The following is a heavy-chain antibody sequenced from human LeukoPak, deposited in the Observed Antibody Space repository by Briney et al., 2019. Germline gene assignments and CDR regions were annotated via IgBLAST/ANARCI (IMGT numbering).Heavy chain of an antibody. D-gene: IGHD3-10*01. CDR3: ARGGVTYGPSGDY. Sequence: GGSLRLSCALSGFTFSTYGMHWVRQAPGKGLEWVAVISYDGSNKYYADSVKGRFTISRDNSKNTLYLLMNSLRADDTAVYYCARGGVTYGPSGDYWGQGTLVTVSS. J-gene: IGHJ4*02. CDR2: ISYDGSNK. V-gene: IGHV3-30*03. CDR1: GFTFSTYG.